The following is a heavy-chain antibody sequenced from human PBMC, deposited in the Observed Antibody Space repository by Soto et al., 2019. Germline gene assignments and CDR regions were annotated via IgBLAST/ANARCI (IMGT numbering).Heavy chain of an antibody. J-gene: IGHJ4*02. D-gene: IGHD6-13*01. V-gene: IGHV4-59*12. CDR2: IFYSGST. CDR3: ARGGAYSSSWYSVQFDY. Sequence: TSETLSLTCTVSGGSISSYYWSWIRQPPGKGLEWIGYIFYSGSTNYNPSLKSRVTISVDTSKNQFSLKLSSVTAADTAVYYCARGGAYSSSWYSVQFDYWGQGTLVTVSS. CDR1: GGSISSYY.